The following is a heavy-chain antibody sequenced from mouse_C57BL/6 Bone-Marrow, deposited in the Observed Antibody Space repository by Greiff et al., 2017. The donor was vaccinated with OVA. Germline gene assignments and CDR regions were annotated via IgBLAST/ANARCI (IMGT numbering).Heavy chain of an antibody. D-gene: IGHD1-1*01. CDR1: GFTFSDYG. V-gene: IGHV5-17*01. J-gene: IGHJ2*01. Sequence: EVKVVESGGGLVKPGGSLKLSCAASGFTFSDYGMHWVRQAPEKGLEWVAYISSGSSTIYYADTVKGRFTISRDNAKNTLFLQMTSLRSEDTAMYYCARKSTTVVATGYFDYWGQGTTLTVSS. CDR2: ISSGSSTI. CDR3: ARKSTTVVATGYFDY.